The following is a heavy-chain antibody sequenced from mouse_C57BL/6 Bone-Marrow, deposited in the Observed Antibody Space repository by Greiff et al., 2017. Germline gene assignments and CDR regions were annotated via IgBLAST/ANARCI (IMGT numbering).Heavy chain of an antibody. CDR3: ARANWHYWYFDG. CDR1: GFTFSDFY. V-gene: IGHV7-1*01. CDR2: SRNKANDYTT. J-gene: IGHJ1*03. Sequence: EVKLMESGGGLVQSGRSLRLSCATSGFTFSDFYMEWVRQAPGKGLEWIAASRNKANDYTTEYSESVKGRFIVSRDTSQSILYLQLSALRAEDTALYYVARANWHYWYFDGWGTGTTVTVSS. D-gene: IGHD4-1*01.